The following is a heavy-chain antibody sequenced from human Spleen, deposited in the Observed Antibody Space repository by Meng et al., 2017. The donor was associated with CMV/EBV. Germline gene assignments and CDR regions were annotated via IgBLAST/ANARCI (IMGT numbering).Heavy chain of an antibody. V-gene: IGHV1-18*01. CDR1: GGTFSSYA. Sequence: ASVKVSCKASGGTFSSYAISWVRQAPGQGLEWMGWISAYNGNTNYAQKLQGRVTMTTDTSTSTAYMELRSLRSDDTAVYYCARGPSLQYQLLSYYYYYYGMDVWGQGTTVTVSS. J-gene: IGHJ6*02. CDR2: ISAYNGNT. D-gene: IGHD2-2*01. CDR3: ARGPSLQYQLLSYYYYYYGMDV.